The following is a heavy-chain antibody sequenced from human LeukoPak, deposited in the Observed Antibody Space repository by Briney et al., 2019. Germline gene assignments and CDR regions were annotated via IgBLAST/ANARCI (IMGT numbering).Heavy chain of an antibody. CDR1: GFTFSSYG. V-gene: IGHV3-33*06. J-gene: IGHJ4*02. CDR2: IGYDGTNE. Sequence: GRSLRLSCAASGFTFSSYGMHWVRQAPGKGLEWVALIGYDGTNEYYADSVKGRFTISRDNSKNTLYLQMNSLRAEDTAVYYCAKDLGWFGELLYPFDYWGQGTLVTVSS. CDR3: AKDLGWFGELLYPFDY. D-gene: IGHD3-10*01.